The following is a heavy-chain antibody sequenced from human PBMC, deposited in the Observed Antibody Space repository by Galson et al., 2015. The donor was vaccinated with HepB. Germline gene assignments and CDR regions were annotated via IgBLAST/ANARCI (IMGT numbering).Heavy chain of an antibody. J-gene: IGHJ6*02. D-gene: IGHD6-13*01. V-gene: IGHV1-18*04. Sequence: SVKVSCKASGYTFTSYGISWVRQAPGQGLEWMGWISAYNGNTNYAQKLQGRVTMTTDTSTSTAYMELRSLRSDDTAVYYCARELEQLVRGRFSYYGMDVWGQGTTVTVSS. CDR2: ISAYNGNT. CDR3: ARELEQLVRGRFSYYGMDV. CDR1: GYTFTSYG.